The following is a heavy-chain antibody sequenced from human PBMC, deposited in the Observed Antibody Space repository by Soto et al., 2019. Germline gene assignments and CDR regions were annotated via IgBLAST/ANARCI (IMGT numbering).Heavy chain of an antibody. CDR2: ISHDGSNK. D-gene: IGHD5-12*01. V-gene: IGHV3-30*18. CDR1: GFTFNSCG. Sequence: GGSLRLSCAASGFTFNSCGMHWVRQAPGKGLEWVTIISHDGSNKYYADSVKGRFTISRDNSKNTLYLQMNSLRAEDTAVYYCAKDGHSGYDRRWPLPDYWGQGTQVTVSS. CDR3: AKDGHSGYDRRWPLPDY. J-gene: IGHJ4*02.